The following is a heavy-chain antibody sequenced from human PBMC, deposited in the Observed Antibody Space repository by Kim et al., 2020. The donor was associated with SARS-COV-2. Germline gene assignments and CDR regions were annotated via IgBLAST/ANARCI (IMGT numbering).Heavy chain of an antibody. J-gene: IGHJ6*03. CDR3: AKDRREWLSYYYYYYMDV. Sequence: GGSLRLSCAASGFTFGDYAMHLVRQAPGKGLEWVSGISWNSGSIGYADSVKGRFTISRDNAKNSLYLQMNSLRAEDTALYYCAKDRREWLSYYYYYYMDV. D-gene: IGHD3-3*01. V-gene: IGHV3-9*01. CDR1: GFTFGDYA. CDR2: ISWNSGSI.